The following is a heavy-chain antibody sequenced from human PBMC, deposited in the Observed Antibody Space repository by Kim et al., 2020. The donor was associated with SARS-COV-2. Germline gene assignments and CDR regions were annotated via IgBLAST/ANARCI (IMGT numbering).Heavy chain of an antibody. V-gene: IGHV1-8*01. D-gene: IGHD6-19*01. J-gene: IGHJ3*02. CDR3: ARGRQWLVAFDI. Sequence: GYAQKFQSRVTMTRNTSISTAYVELTRLRSDDTAVYYCARGRQWLVAFDIWGQGTMVTVSS.